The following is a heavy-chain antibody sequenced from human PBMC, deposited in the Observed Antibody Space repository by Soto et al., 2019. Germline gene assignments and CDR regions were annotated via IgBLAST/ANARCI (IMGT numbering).Heavy chain of an antibody. V-gene: IGHV3-7*01. D-gene: IGHD3-22*01. CDR3: ARAITGPDYYDSSGQDGIDH. Sequence: GVSLRLSCAASGFTFSSYWMSWVRQAPGKGLEWVANIKQDGSEKYYVDSVKGRFTISRDNAKNSLYLQMNSLRAEDTAVYYCARAITGPDYYDSSGQDGIDHWGQVTLVTVPS. J-gene: IGHJ4*02. CDR1: GFTFSSYW. CDR2: IKQDGSEK.